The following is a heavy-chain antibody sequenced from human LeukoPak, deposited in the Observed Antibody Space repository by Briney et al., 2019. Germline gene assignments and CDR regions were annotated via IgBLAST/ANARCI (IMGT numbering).Heavy chain of an antibody. CDR1: TSR. CDR3: ARGLPLWFGELSL. CDR2: MNPNSGNT. D-gene: IGHD3-10*01. J-gene: IGHJ4*02. Sequence: RASVKVSCKATSRINWVRQATGQGLEWMGWMNPNSGNTGYAQKFQGRVTMTRNTSISTAYMELSSLRSEDTAVYYCARGLPLWFGELSLWGQGTLVTVSS. V-gene: IGHV1-8*02.